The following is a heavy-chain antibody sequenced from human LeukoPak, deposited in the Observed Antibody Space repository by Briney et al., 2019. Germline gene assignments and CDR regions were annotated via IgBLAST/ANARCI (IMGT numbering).Heavy chain of an antibody. CDR3: ARGGVALYYYYYMDV. Sequence: SETLSLTCAVYGGSFSGYYWSWIRQPPGKGLEWIGEINHSGSTNYNPSLKSRVTISVDTSKNQFSLKLSSVTAADTAVYYCARGGVALYYYYYMDVWGKGTTVTVSS. J-gene: IGHJ6*03. V-gene: IGHV4-34*01. CDR1: GGSFSGYY. CDR2: INHSGST. D-gene: IGHD2-15*01.